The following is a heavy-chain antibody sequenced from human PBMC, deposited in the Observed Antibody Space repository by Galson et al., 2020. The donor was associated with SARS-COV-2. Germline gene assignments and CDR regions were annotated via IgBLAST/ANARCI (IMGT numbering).Heavy chain of an antibody. CDR1: GFTFSSYG. Sequence: GGSLRLSCAASGFTFSSYGMHWVRQAPGKGLEWVAVIWYDGSNKYYADSVKGRFTISRDNSKNTLYLQMNSLRAEDTAVYYCAKDGGGPDAPDHWYVDLWGRGTLVTVSS. J-gene: IGHJ2*01. CDR3: AKDGGGPDAPDHWYVDL. D-gene: IGHD2-21*01. V-gene: IGHV3-33*06. CDR2: IWYDGSNK.